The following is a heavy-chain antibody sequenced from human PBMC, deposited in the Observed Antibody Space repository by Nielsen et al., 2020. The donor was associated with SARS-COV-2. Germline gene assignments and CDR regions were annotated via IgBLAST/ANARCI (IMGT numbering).Heavy chain of an antibody. CDR1: GGSISSYY. J-gene: IGHJ4*02. D-gene: IGHD3-3*01. CDR2: IYYSGST. Sequence: PETLSLTCTVSGGSISSYYWSWIRQPPGKGLEWIGYIYYSGSTNYNPSLKSRVTISVDTSKNQFSLKLSSVTAADTAVYYCARHWGGYYSSFDYWGQGTLVTVSS. V-gene: IGHV4-59*08. CDR3: ARHWGGYYSSFDY.